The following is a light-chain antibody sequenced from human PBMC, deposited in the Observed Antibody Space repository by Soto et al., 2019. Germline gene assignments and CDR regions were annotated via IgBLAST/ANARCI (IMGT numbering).Light chain of an antibody. Sequence: LKQPASVSGSPGQSIANSCTGTSSDVGGYSYVSWYQQQPGKAPKLVISDVSNRPSGVSDRFSGSKSGNTASLTISGLQTEDEADYYCASYTTSSTYVFGTGTRSPS. CDR2: DVS. J-gene: IGLJ1*01. V-gene: IGLV2-14*01. CDR1: SSDVGGYSY. CDR3: ASYTTSSTYV.